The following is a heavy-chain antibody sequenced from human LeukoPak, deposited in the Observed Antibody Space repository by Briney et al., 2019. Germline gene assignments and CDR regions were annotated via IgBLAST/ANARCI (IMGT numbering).Heavy chain of an antibody. V-gene: IGHV3-7*01. CDR3: ARDDGFSCYSY. D-gene: IGHD3/OR15-3a*01. CDR1: GFTFSSYW. J-gene: IGHJ4*02. CDR2: MNLDGGEK. Sequence: GGSLRLSCAASGFTFSSYWMTWVRQAPGKGLEWVANMNLDGGEKYYVDSVKGRFIISRDNAKNSLFLQMNSLIAEDTAAYYCARDDGFSCYSYWGQGTLVTVSS.